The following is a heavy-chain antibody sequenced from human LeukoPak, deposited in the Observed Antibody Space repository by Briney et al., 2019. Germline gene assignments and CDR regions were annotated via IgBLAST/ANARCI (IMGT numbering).Heavy chain of an antibody. CDR2: MSPYGGGT. CDR3: ARGGSFGLKANLDS. V-gene: IGHV1-8*01. J-gene: IGHJ4*02. CDR1: GYTFTTYD. D-gene: IGHD3/OR15-3a*01. Sequence: ASVKVSCKASGYTFTTYDINWVRQAAGQGLEWMGWMSPYGGGTKYAQKFQARVTMTRDTSVSTAYMELSSLSSEDTAVYYCARGGSFGLKANLDSWGQGTLVTVSS.